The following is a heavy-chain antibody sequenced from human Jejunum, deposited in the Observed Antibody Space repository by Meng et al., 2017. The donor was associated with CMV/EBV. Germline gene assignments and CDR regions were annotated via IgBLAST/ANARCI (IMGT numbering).Heavy chain of an antibody. Sequence: VQLRGSGPGLVKPSQTLSLTCTVSGGSVSSGGYYWTWIRQHPGKGLEWFGHIYYSGSTFYNPSLKRRVIISIGTSKNQFSLNLRSVTAADTAVYYCARVSSGWDYFDYWGQGTLVTVSS. CDR2: IYYSGST. CDR1: GGSVSSGGYY. CDR3: ARVSSGWDYFDY. D-gene: IGHD6-19*01. V-gene: IGHV4-31*03. J-gene: IGHJ4*02.